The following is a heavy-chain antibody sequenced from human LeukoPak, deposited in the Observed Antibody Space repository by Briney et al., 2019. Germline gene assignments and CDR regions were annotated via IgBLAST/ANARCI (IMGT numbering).Heavy chain of an antibody. D-gene: IGHD3-22*01. CDR2: ISYDGSNK. CDR3: ATDRLLRSDYHYGDFDY. V-gene: IGHV3-30*03. CDR1: GFTFSSYG. Sequence: GGSLRLSCAASGFTFSSYGMHWVRQAPGKGLEWVAVISYDGSNKYYADSVKGRFTISRDNSKNTLYLQMNSLRTEDTAVYYCATDRLLRSDYHYGDFDYWGQGTLVTVSS. J-gene: IGHJ4*02.